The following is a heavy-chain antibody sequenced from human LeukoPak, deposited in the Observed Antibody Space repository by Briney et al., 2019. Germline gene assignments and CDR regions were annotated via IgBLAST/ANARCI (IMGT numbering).Heavy chain of an antibody. D-gene: IGHD3-22*01. Sequence: SETLSLTCTVSGGSIRSSRYHDRSIRQPPAKGQEWIGSIYYSGSTYYNPSLKSRVTISVDTSKNQFSLRLSSVTAADTAVYYCARYYYDIPAYFDYWGQGTLVTVSS. CDR2: IYYSGST. CDR1: GGSIRSSRYH. J-gene: IGHJ4*02. CDR3: ARYYYDIPAYFDY. V-gene: IGHV4-39*07.